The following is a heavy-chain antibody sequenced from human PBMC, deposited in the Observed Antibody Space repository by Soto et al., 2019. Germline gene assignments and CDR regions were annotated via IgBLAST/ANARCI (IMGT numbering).Heavy chain of an antibody. CDR3: ARTTGTTDGCSGGSCYSYYYYGMDV. CDR1: GGSISSGDYY. V-gene: IGHV4-30-4*01. D-gene: IGHD2-15*01. J-gene: IGHJ6*02. Sequence: KSSETLSLTCTVSGGSISSGDYYWSWIRQPPGKGLEWIGYIYYSGSTYYNPSLKSRVTISVDTSKNQYSLKLSSVTAADTAVYYCARTTGTTDGCSGGSCYSYYYYGMDVWGQGTTVTVSS. CDR2: IYYSGST.